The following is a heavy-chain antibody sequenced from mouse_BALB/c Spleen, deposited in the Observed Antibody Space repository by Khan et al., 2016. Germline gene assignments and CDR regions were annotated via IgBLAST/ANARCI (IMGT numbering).Heavy chain of an antibody. Sequence: EVQLLESGPGLVKPSQSLSLTCTVTGYSITNDYAWYWIRQFPGNQLEWMAYRIYSGYTSYHPSLKSRVSITRDTSKNQFFLQLNSVTPEDTATYFCGRHQHAEWYFDGGGASTTVTVAS. CDR1: GYSITNDYA. CDR2: RIYSGYT. V-gene: IGHV3-2*02. J-gene: IGHJ1*01. CDR3: GRHQHAEWYFDG.